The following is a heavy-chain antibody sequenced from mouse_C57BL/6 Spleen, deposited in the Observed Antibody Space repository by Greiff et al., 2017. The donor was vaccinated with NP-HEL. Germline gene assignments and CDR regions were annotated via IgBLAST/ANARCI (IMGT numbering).Heavy chain of an antibody. CDR1: GYTFTSYW. V-gene: IGHV1-61*01. CDR2: IYPSDSET. CDR3: ARASNYAMDY. J-gene: IGHJ4*01. Sequence: VQLQQPGAELVRPGSSVKLSCKASGYTFTSYWMDWVKQRPGQGLEWIGNIYPSDSETHYNHKFKDKATLTVDKSSSTDYMQLSSLTSEDSAVYYCARASNYAMDYWGQGTSVTVSS.